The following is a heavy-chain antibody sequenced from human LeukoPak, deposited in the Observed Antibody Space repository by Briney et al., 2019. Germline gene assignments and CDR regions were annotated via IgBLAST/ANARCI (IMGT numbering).Heavy chain of an antibody. Sequence: ASVKVSCKASGYTFTSYDSNWVRQATGQGLEWMGWISAYNGNTNYAQKLQGRVTMTTDTSTSTAYMELRSLRSDDTAVYYCAREGNYYDSSGFDYWGQGTLVTVSS. J-gene: IGHJ4*02. CDR1: GYTFTSYD. V-gene: IGHV1-18*01. D-gene: IGHD3-22*01. CDR3: AREGNYYDSSGFDY. CDR2: ISAYNGNT.